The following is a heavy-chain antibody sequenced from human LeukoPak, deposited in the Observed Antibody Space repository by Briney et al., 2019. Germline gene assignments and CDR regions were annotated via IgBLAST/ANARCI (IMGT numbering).Heavy chain of an antibody. CDR2: IYSDNT. V-gene: IGHV3-53*01. CDR1: GFTVSSNS. J-gene: IGHJ5*02. CDR3: ARSLPSYPTVAGRGNNWFDP. Sequence: GSLRLSSTVSGFTVSSNSVSWVRQAPGKGLEWVSFIYSDNTHYSDSVKGRFTIYRDNSKTTLYLQMNSLRDEDTAVYYCARSLPSYPTVAGRGNNWFDPWGQGTLVTVSS. D-gene: IGHD6-19*01.